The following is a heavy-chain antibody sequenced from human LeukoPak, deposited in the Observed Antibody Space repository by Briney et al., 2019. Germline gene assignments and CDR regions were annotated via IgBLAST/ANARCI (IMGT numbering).Heavy chain of an antibody. CDR3: AKLTTITGMDV. D-gene: IGHD3-9*01. Sequence: GGSLRPSCAASGFTFSSYAMSWVRQAPGKGPEWVSAISGSGGGTYYADSVKGRFTISRDNSKNTLYLQMNSLRAEDTAVYYCAKLTTITGMDVWGQGTTVTVSS. V-gene: IGHV3-23*01. CDR1: GFTFSSYA. CDR2: ISGSGGGT. J-gene: IGHJ6*02.